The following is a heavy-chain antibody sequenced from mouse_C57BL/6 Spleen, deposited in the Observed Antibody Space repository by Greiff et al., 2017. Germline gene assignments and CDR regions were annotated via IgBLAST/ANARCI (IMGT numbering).Heavy chain of an antibody. D-gene: IGHD2-4*01. J-gene: IGHJ3*01. V-gene: IGHV1-15*01. CDR2: IDPETGGT. CDR1: GYTFTDYE. Sequence: VQLQQSGAELVRPGASVTLSCKASGYTFTDYEMNWVKQTPVHGLEWIGAIDPETGGTAYNQKCKGKAILTADKSSSTAYMELRSLTSEDSAVYYCTRGGDYDAWFAYWGPATLVTVSA. CDR3: TRGGDYDAWFAY.